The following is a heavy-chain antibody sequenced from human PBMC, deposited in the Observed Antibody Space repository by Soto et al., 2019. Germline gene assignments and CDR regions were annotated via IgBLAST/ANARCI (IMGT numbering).Heavy chain of an antibody. CDR1: GGSISSGGSS. V-gene: IGHV4-30-2*01. Sequence: SETLSLTCAVSGGSISSGGSSWSWIRQPPGKGLEWIGYIYHSGSTYYNPPLKSRATISVDRSKNQFSLKLSSVTAADTAVYYCARAGDSSGPVALGYWGQGTLVTVSS. D-gene: IGHD6-19*01. CDR2: IYHSGST. CDR3: ARAGDSSGPVALGY. J-gene: IGHJ4*02.